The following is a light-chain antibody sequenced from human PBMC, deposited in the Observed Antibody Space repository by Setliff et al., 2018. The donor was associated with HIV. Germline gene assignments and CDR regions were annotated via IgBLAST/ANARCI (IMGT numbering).Light chain of an antibody. CDR2: EVS. Sequence: QSALTQPASVSGSPGQSIIISCTGTTSDVGVYNYVSWYQQHPGKVPKLIIYEVSNRPSGVSNRSSGSKTGNMASLAISGLQAEDEADYYCGSYTTSGTFVFGSGTKVTVL. CDR1: TSDVGVYNY. J-gene: IGLJ1*01. CDR3: GSYTTSGTFV. V-gene: IGLV2-14*03.